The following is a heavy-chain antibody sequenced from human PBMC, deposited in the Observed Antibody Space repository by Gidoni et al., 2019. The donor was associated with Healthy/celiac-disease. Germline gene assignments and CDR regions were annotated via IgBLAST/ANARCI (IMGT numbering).Heavy chain of an antibody. V-gene: IGHV3-33*01. CDR2: IWYDGSNK. Sequence: QVQLVESGGGVVQPGRSLSLSCAASGFTFSSYGMHWVRQAPGKGLEWVAVIWYDGSNKYYADSVKGRFTISRDNSKNTLYLQMNSLRAEDTAVYYCARGVLGGYVNYYYYYMDVWGKGTTVTVSS. J-gene: IGHJ6*03. CDR1: GFTFSSYG. D-gene: IGHD5-12*01. CDR3: ARGVLGGYVNYYYYYMDV.